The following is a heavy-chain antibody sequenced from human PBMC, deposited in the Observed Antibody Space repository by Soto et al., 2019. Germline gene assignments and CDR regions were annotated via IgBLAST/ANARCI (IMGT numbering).Heavy chain of an antibody. CDR1: GGSISSSGYY. D-gene: IGHD6-13*01. J-gene: IGHJ4*02. CDR3: ARGIFLATAAAYFDH. CDR2: IYNSGTT. V-gene: IGHV4-31*03. Sequence: QVQLQESGPGLVKPSQTLSLSCSVSGGSISSSGYYWTWLRQHPGKGLEWIGYIYNSGTTYYSPSLKSRITISIDTSDNQSSLKLSSVTAADTAVYYCARGIFLATAAAYFDHWGQGTLVTVSS.